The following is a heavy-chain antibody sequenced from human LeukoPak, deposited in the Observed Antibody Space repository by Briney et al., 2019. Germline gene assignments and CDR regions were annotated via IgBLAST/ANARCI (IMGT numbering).Heavy chain of an antibody. CDR1: GFTFDIYV. CDR3: ARDAPSVTVAGNLQY. CDR2: ISYDGSNN. V-gene: IGHV3-30*04. J-gene: IGHJ1*01. Sequence: GGSLTLFCAASGFTFDIYVMHWVRQAPGKGLVWVAVISYDGSNNNYADSVRGRFTISRDNSKNTLYLQMNSLGPEDTAVYYCARDAPSVTVAGNLQYWGQGILVSVSS. D-gene: IGHD4-11*01.